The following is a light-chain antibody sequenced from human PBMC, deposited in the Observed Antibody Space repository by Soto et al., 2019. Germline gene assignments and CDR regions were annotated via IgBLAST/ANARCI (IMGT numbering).Light chain of an antibody. CDR1: QSVSSN. V-gene: IGKV3-15*01. CDR3: QQYHNWPPRHT. J-gene: IGKJ2*01. Sequence: EILMTHSPATLSVSPGERATLSCRASQSVSSNVAWYQQKPGQAPRLLIYGASTRATGIPARFSGSGSGTDFTLTISILPSEDFAVYYCQQYHNWPPRHTCGQGTKLEIK. CDR2: GAS.